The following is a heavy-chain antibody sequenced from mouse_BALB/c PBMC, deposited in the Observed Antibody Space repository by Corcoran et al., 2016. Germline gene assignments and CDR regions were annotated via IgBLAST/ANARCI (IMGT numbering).Heavy chain of an antibody. CDR3: ARSGDVYAMDY. CDR1: GFNIKDYY. J-gene: IGHJ4*01. D-gene: IGHD3-1*01. CDR2: IDPENGTT. V-gene: IGHV14-1*02. Sequence: EVQLQQSGADLVRPGALVKLSCKASGFNIKDYYMHWVKQRPEQGLEWIGWIDPENGTTIYEPKFQGKASITAETSSNTANLQLSRLTSEDTAVYYCARSGDVYAMDYWGKGISVTVSS.